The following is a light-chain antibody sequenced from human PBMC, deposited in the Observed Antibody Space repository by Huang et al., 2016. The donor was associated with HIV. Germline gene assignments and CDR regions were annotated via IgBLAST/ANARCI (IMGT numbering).Light chain of an antibody. Sequence: DIQMTQSPSTLSASVGDRVTITCRASQSISSWLAWDQQKPGKAPKLLIYDASSLESGVPPRFSGSGSGTEFTLTINSLQPDNFATYYCQQYNTYPYTFGQGTKLEIK. CDR3: QQYNTYPYT. J-gene: IGKJ2*01. CDR2: DAS. CDR1: QSISSW. V-gene: IGKV1-5*01.